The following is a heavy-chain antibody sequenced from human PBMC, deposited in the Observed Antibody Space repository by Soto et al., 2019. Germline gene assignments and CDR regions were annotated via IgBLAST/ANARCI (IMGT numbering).Heavy chain of an antibody. V-gene: IGHV1-18*01. D-gene: IGHD3-22*01. CDR2: ISAYNGNT. J-gene: IGHJ4*02. CDR3: TVKGPDSSGYYYSFDY. Sequence: GASVKVSCKASGYTFTSYGISWVRQAPGQGLEWMGWISAYNGNTNYAQKLQGRVTMTTDTSTSTAYMELRSLRSDDTAVYYCTVKGPDSSGYYYSFDYSGQATLVTVSS. CDR1: GYTFTSYG.